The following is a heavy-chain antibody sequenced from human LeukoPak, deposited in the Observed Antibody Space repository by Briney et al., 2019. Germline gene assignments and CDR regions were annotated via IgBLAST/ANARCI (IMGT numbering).Heavy chain of an antibody. CDR1: GFTVSSNY. D-gene: IGHD5/OR15-5a*01. V-gene: IGHV3-66*02. CDR2: IYSGGST. CDR3: ARASTVSTILLQE. J-gene: IGHJ4*02. Sequence: PGGSLRLSCAASGFTVSSNYMSWVRQAPGKGLEWASVIYSGGSTYYADSVKGRFTISRDNSKNTLYLQMNSLRAEDTAVYYCARASTVSTILLQEWGQGTLVTVSS.